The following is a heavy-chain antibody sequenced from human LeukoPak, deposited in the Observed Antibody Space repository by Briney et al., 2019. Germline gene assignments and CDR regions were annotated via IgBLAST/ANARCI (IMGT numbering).Heavy chain of an antibody. CDR3: SRRGVGSDDY. J-gene: IGHJ4*02. CDR2: IHPGDSDT. Sequence: GESLRISCKSSGYTFSSYWIGWVRQMPGKGLEWMGIIHPGDSDTRYSPSFQGQVTISADKSTSTVYLQWSSLKASDSAMYYCSRRGVGSDDYWGQGTLLIVSS. D-gene: IGHD3-10*01. CDR1: GYTFSSYW. V-gene: IGHV5-51*01.